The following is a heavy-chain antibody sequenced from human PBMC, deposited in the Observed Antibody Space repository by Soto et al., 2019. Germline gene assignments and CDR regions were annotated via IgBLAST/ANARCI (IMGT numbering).Heavy chain of an antibody. J-gene: IGHJ5*02. V-gene: IGHV3-23*01. CDR1: GFTFSSYA. CDR3: AKAYYDFWSGSRGGWFDP. CDR2: ISGSGGST. D-gene: IGHD3-3*01. Sequence: GGSLRLSCAASGFTFSSYAMSWVRQAPGKGLEWVSAISGSGGSTYYADSVKGRFTISRDNSKNTLYLQMNSLRAEDTAVYYCAKAYYDFWSGSRGGWFDPWGQGTLVTVSS.